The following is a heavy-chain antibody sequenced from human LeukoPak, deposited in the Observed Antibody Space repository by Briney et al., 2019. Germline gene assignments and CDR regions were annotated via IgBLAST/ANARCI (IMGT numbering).Heavy chain of an antibody. V-gene: IGHV3-21*01. J-gene: IGHJ3*02. Sequence: GGSLRLSCAASGFTFSSYSMNWVRQAPGKGLEWVSSISSSSSYIYYADSVKGRFTISRDNAKNSLYLQMNSLRAEDTAVYYCARTYCSSTSCSKLTPVARSPQDAFDIWGQGTMVTVSS. CDR1: GFTFSSYS. D-gene: IGHD2-2*01. CDR2: ISSSSSYI. CDR3: ARTYCSSTSCSKLTPVARSPQDAFDI.